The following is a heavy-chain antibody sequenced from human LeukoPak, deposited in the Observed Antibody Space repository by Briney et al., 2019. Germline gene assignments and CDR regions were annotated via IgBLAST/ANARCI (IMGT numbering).Heavy chain of an antibody. J-gene: IGHJ4*02. CDR3: AQGTTWQTCDY. V-gene: IGHV3-74*01. CDR2: INSDGSST. CDR1: GFTFSSYW. D-gene: IGHD1-1*01. Sequence: GGSLRLSCAASGFTFSSYWMHWVRQAPGKGLVWVSRINSDGSSTSYADSVKGRFTISRDNAKNTLYVQMNSLRAEDTAVYYCAQGTTWQTCDYWGQGTLVTVSS.